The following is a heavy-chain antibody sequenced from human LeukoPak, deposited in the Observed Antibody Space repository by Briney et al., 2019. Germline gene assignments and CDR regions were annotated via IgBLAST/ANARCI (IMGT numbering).Heavy chain of an antibody. J-gene: IGHJ3*02. D-gene: IGHD6-13*01. CDR2: IIPIFGTA. CDR1: GGTFSSYA. V-gene: IGHV1-69*05. Sequence: ASVKVSCKASGGTFSSYAISWVRQAPGQGLEWMGRIIPIFGTANYAQKFQGRVTITTDESTSTAYMELSSLRSEDTAVYYCASATEGGGGSWYDDAFDIWGQGTMVTVSS. CDR3: ASATEGGGGSWYDDAFDI.